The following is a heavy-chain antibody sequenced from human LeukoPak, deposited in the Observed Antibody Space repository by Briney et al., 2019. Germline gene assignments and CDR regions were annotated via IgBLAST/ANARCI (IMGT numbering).Heavy chain of an antibody. V-gene: IGHV1-18*01. Sequence: ASVKVSCKASGYTFTSYGISWVRQAPGQGLECMGWISAYNGNTNYAQKLQGRVTMTTDTSTSTAYMELRSLRSDDTAVYYCARDRVLLWFGEFPPGSYWGQGTLVTVSS. CDR2: ISAYNGNT. D-gene: IGHD3-10*01. J-gene: IGHJ4*02. CDR3: ARDRVLLWFGEFPPGSY. CDR1: GYTFTSYG.